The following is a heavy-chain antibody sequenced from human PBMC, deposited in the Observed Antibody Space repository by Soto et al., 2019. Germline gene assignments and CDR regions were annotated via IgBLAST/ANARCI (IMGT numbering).Heavy chain of an antibody. Sequence: ASVKVSCKASGYTFTSYGISWVRQAPGQGLEWMGWIGAYNGNTNYAQKLQGRVTMTTDTSTSTAYMELRSLRSDDTAVYYCARIPVEFPYCSSTSCYSWFDPWGQGTLVTVSS. CDR2: IGAYNGNT. CDR1: GYTFTSYG. D-gene: IGHD2-2*01. J-gene: IGHJ5*02. V-gene: IGHV1-18*01. CDR3: ARIPVEFPYCSSTSCYSWFDP.